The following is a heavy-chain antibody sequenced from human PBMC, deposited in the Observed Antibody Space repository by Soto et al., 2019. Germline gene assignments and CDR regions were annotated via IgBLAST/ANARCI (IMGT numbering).Heavy chain of an antibody. D-gene: IGHD2-15*01. CDR1: GYTFTSYG. Sequence: ASVKVSCKASGYTFTSYGISWVRQAPGQGLEWMGWISAYNGNTNYAQKLQGRVTMTTDTSTSTAYMELRSLRSDDTAVYYCAREYCSGGSCYSDYYYYYMDVWGKGTTLTVSS. J-gene: IGHJ6*03. V-gene: IGHV1-18*01. CDR2: ISAYNGNT. CDR3: AREYCSGGSCYSDYYYYYMDV.